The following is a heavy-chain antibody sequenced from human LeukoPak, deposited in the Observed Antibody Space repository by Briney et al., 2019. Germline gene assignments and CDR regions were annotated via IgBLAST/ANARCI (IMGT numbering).Heavy chain of an antibody. CDR3: ARLDSSGWYRGGFEY. CDR2: IYPGDSDT. J-gene: IGHJ4*02. Sequence: GESLEISCKGSGYSFTCYWIGWVRQVPGKGLEWMGIIYPGDSDTRYSPSFQGQVTISADKSISTAYLQWSSLKASDTAMYYCARLDSSGWYRGGFEYWGQGTLVTASS. D-gene: IGHD6-19*01. V-gene: IGHV5-51*01. CDR1: GYSFTCYW.